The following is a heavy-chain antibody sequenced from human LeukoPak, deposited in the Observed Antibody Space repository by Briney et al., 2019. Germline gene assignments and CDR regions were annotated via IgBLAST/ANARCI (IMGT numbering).Heavy chain of an antibody. CDR2: IIPILGIA. D-gene: IGHD3-22*01. V-gene: IGHV1-69*04. CDR3: ARDQHPYYYDSSGYTYYFDY. CDR1: GGTFSSYA. J-gene: IGHJ4*02. Sequence: SVKVSCKASGGTFSSYAISWVRQAPGQGLEWMGRIIPILGIANYAQKFQGRVTITADKSTSTAYMELSSLRSEDTAVYYCARDQHPYYYDSSGYTYYFDYWGQGTLVTVSS.